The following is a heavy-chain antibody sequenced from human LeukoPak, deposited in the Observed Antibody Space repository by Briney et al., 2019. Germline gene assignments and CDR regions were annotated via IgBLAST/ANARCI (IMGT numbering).Heavy chain of an antibody. Sequence: ASQTLSLTCTVSGGSISSGSYYWSWIRQPAGKGLEWIGRIYTSGSTNYNPSLKSRVTISVGTSKNQFSLKLSSVTAADTAVYYCARDSGVSHLDYWGQGTLVTVSS. CDR1: GGSISSGSYY. D-gene: IGHD1-26*01. V-gene: IGHV4-61*02. CDR2: IYTSGST. J-gene: IGHJ4*02. CDR3: ARDSGVSHLDY.